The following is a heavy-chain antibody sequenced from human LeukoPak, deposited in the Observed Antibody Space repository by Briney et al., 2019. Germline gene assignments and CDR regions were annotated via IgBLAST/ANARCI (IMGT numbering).Heavy chain of an antibody. CDR1: GFTFSSYA. J-gene: IGHJ1*01. V-gene: IGHV3-23*01. Sequence: GASPRLSCAASGFTFSSYAMSWVRQAPGKGLEWVSAISGSGGSTYYADSVKGRFTISRDNSKNTLYPQMNSLRAEDTAVYYCAKGYSGYFQHWGQGTLVTVSS. CDR2: ISGSGGST. D-gene: IGHD4-11*01. CDR3: AKGYSGYFQH.